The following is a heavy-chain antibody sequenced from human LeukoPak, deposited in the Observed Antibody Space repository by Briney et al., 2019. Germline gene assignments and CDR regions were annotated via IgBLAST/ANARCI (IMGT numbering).Heavy chain of an antibody. CDR1: GYTFTSYG. Sequence: ASVKVSRKASGYTFTSYGISWVRQAPGQGLEWMGWISAYNGNTNYAQKLQGRVTMTTDTSTSTAYMELRSLRSDDTAVYYCARQSSSWYGRPHSFDYWGQGTLVTVSS. D-gene: IGHD6-13*01. V-gene: IGHV1-18*01. CDR2: ISAYNGNT. CDR3: ARQSSSWYGRPHSFDY. J-gene: IGHJ4*02.